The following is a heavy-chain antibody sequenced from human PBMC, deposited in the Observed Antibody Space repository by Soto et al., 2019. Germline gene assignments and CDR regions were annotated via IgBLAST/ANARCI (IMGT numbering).Heavy chain of an antibody. CDR3: ARDYRDIVVVPAAIPYYYYYGMDV. V-gene: IGHV4-31*03. D-gene: IGHD2-2*01. CDR1: GGSISSGGYY. Sequence: PSETLSLTCTVSGGSISSGGYYWSWIRQHPGKGLEWIGYIYYSGSTYYNPSLKSRVTISVDTSKNQFSLKLSSVTAADTAVYYCARDYRDIVVVPAAIPYYYYYGMDVWGQGTTVTVSS. CDR2: IYYSGST. J-gene: IGHJ6*02.